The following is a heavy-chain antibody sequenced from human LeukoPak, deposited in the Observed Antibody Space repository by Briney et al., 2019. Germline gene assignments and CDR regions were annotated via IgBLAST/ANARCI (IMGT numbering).Heavy chain of an antibody. Sequence: GGSLRLSCAVSGFTFSSYGMHWVRQAPGKGLEWVAFIAYDGNNQYYADSVKGRFTISRDNAKNTLYLHMNSLRAEDTAVYYCTANFNYWGQGTLVTVSS. V-gene: IGHV3-30*02. J-gene: IGHJ4*02. CDR2: IAYDGNNQ. CDR1: GFTFSSYG. CDR3: TANFNY.